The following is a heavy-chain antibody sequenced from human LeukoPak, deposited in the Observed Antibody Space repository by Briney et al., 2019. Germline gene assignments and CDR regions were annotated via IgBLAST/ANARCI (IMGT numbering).Heavy chain of an antibody. CDR2: ISSSGSTI. Sequence: GGSLRLSCAASGFTFSDYYMSWIRQAPGKGLEWVSYISSSGSTIYYADSVKGRFTISRDNAKISLYLQMNSLRAEDTAVYYCARAGLYSSSWNYYYYMDVWGKGTTVTISS. J-gene: IGHJ6*03. CDR3: ARAGLYSSSWNYYYYMDV. D-gene: IGHD6-13*01. V-gene: IGHV3-11*01. CDR1: GFTFSDYY.